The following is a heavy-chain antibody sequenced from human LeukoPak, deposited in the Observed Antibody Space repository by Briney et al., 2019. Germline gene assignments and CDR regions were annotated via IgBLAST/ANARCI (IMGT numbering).Heavy chain of an antibody. V-gene: IGHV4-39*01. Sequence: PSETLSLTCTVSGGSISSSSYYWGWIRQPPGKGLEWHGSIYYSGSTYYNPSLKSRVTISVDTSKNQFSLKLSSVTAADTAVYYCARGKVVVVVAAAASLNWFDPWGQGTLVTVSS. CDR3: ARGKVVVVVAAAASLNWFDP. J-gene: IGHJ5*02. D-gene: IGHD2-15*01. CDR1: GGSISSSSYY. CDR2: IYYSGST.